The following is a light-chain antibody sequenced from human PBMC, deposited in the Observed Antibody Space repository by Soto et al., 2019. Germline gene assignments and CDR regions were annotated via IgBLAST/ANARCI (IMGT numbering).Light chain of an antibody. Sequence: DIVLTQSPDTLSLSPGERATLSCRASQSVISTHLAWYQQKPGLAPRLLIYDASSRASGIPDRFSGSGSGTDFTLTISRLEPEDFAVYCCQQFDGSLWTFGQGTKVDIK. CDR2: DAS. CDR1: QSVISTH. CDR3: QQFDGSLWT. V-gene: IGKV3-20*01. J-gene: IGKJ1*01.